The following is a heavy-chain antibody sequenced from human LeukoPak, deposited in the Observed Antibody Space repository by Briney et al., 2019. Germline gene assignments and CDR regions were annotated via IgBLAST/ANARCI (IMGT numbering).Heavy chain of an antibody. V-gene: IGHV4-59*11. CDR3: ARGVEAARPYYFDY. D-gene: IGHD6-6*01. CDR1: GGSISSHY. CDR2: IYYSGST. Sequence: SETLSLTCTVSGGSISSHYWSWIRQPPGKGLEWIGYIYYSGSTNYNPSLKSRVTISVDTSKNQFSLKLSSVTAADTAVYYCARGVEAARPYYFDYWGQGTLVTVSS. J-gene: IGHJ4*02.